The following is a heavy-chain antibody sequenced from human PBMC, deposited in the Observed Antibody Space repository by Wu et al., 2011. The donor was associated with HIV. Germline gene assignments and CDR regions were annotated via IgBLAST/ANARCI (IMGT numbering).Heavy chain of an antibody. D-gene: IGHD2-21*02. J-gene: IGHJ4*02. V-gene: IGHV1-69*01. CDR2: IVPVLGGS. CDR3: ARGRGDWWPIEPFDY. CDR1: GGTLRKYA. Sequence: QVQLVQSGAEVREPGSSVKVSCQASGGTLRKYAFSWVRQAPGQGLEWVGGIVPVLGGSDYAQKFRGRFTITADESRTTVHMEMRSLRSDDTAVYYCARGRGDWWPIEPFDYWGQGTLATVSS.